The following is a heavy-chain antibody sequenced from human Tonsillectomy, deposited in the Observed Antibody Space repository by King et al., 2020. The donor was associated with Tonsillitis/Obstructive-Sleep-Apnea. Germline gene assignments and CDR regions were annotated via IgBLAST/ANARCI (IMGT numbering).Heavy chain of an antibody. CDR1: GFTFDDYA. CDR3: AKDLIIAVSGTPGDAFDF. J-gene: IGHJ3*01. CDR2: ISWNSGSR. D-gene: IGHD6-13*01. V-gene: IGHV3-9*01. Sequence: VQLVESGGGLVQPGRSLRLSCAASGFTFDDYAMYWVRQAPGKGLEWVSGISWNSGSRVYADSVKGRFTISRDNAKKSLYLQMNSLRTEDTALYYCAKDLIIAVSGTPGDAFDFWAKGQWSPSLQ.